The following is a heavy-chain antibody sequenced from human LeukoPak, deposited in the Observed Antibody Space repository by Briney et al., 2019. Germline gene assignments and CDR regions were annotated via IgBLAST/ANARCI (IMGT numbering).Heavy chain of an antibody. CDR1: GGTFSSYA. CDR2: IIPIFGTA. D-gene: IGHD4-11*01. Sequence: ASVKVSCKASGGTFSSYAISWVRQAPGQGLEWMGGIIPIFGTANYAQKLQGRVTMTTDTSTSTAYMELRSLRSDDTAVYYCARDPVTTIDYWGQGTLVTVSS. V-gene: IGHV1-69*05. J-gene: IGHJ4*02. CDR3: ARDPVTTIDY.